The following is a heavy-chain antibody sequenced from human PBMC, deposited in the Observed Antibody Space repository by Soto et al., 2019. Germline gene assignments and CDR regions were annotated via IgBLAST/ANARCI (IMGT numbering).Heavy chain of an antibody. D-gene: IGHD2-8*01. J-gene: IGHJ6*02. V-gene: IGHV1-2*04. CDR2: INPKSGGT. CDR1: GYTFTSYY. Sequence: ASVKVSCKASGYTFTSYYMHWVRQAPGQGLEWLGRINPKSGGTSTAQKFQGWVTMTTDTSISTASMELTRLTSDDTAIYYCARGDSTDCSNGVCSFFYNHEMDVWGQGTTDTGSS. CDR3: ARGDSTDCSNGVCSFFYNHEMDV.